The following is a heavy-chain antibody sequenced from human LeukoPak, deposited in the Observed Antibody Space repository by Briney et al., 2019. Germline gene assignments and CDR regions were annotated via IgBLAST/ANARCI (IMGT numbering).Heavy chain of an antibody. CDR2: ISYDGSNK. J-gene: IGHJ4*02. D-gene: IGHD3-9*01. CDR3: ARVDILTGLYYFDY. CDR1: GFTFSSYG. V-gene: IGHV3-30*03. Sequence: GGSLRLSCAASGFTFSSYGMHWVRQAPGKGLEWVAVISYDGSNKYYADSVKGRFTISRDNAKNSLYLQMNSLRAEDTAVYYCARVDILTGLYYFDYWGQGTLVTVSS.